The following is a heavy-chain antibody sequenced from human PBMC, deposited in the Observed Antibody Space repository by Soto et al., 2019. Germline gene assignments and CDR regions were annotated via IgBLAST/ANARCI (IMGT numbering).Heavy chain of an antibody. V-gene: IGHV1-2*02. CDR1: GYTFTGYY. CDR3: ARVDPITMIADDAFDI. D-gene: IGHD3-22*01. Sequence: ASVKVSCKASGYTFTGYYMHWVRQAPGQGLEWMGWINPNSGGTNYAQKFQGRVTMTRDTSISTAYMELSSLRSEDTAVYYCARVDPITMIADDAFDIWGQGTMVTVSS. J-gene: IGHJ3*02. CDR2: INPNSGGT.